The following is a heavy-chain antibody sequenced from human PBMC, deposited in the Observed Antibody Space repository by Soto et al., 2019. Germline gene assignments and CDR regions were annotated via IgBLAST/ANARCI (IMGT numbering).Heavy chain of an antibody. V-gene: IGHV4-59*02. CDR1: GGSVTTYY. Sequence: QVQLQGSGPGLVKPSETLSLTCTVFGGSVTTYYWTWIRQPPGKGLEWIGFTSHSGSTNYNPSLKSRFPMSVDTSKNQFSLKLMSVPAADTAVYYCVTGSGSSTSDAFDIWDRGTMVTVSS. CDR2: TSHSGST. D-gene: IGHD3-10*01. J-gene: IGHJ3*02. CDR3: VTGSGSSTSDAFDI.